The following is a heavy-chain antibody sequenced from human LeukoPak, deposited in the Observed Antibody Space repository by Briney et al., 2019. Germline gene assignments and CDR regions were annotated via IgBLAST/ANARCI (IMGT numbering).Heavy chain of an antibody. V-gene: IGHV1-2*02. CDR1: GYTFTGYY. J-gene: IGHJ3*02. CDR3: ARNLGDYVWGSYRPRLDAFDI. Sequence: GASVKVSCKASGYTFTGYYMHWVRQAPGQGLEWMGWINPNSGGTNYAQKFQGRVTMTRDTSISTAYLQWSSLKASDTAMYYCARNLGDYVWGSYRPRLDAFDIWGQGTMVTVSS. D-gene: IGHD3-16*02. CDR2: INPNSGGT.